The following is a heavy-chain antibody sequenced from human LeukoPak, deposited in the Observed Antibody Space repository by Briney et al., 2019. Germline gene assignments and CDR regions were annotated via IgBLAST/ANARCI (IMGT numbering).Heavy chain of an antibody. CDR2: IKPDGGAQ. CDR1: GFTFSNYW. CDR3: ARPDGNGWSGLEH. J-gene: IGHJ4*02. D-gene: IGHD6-19*01. Sequence: GGSLRLSCAASGFTFSNYWMTWVRQAPGKGLEWVANIKPDGGAQYYADSVMGRFTISRDSAKNSVFLQMNSLRAEDTAVYHCARPDGNGWSGLEHWGRGTLVTVSS. V-gene: IGHV3-7*01.